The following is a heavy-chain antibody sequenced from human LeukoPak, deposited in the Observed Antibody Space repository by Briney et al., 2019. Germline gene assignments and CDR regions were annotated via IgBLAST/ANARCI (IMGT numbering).Heavy chain of an antibody. D-gene: IGHD1-26*01. Sequence: PGGSLRLSCAASGFTFSNAWMSWVRQAPGKGLEWVGRIKSKTDGGTTDYAAPVKGRFTISRDDSKNTLYLQMNSLKTEDTAVYYCTTVTLSGSYFNYYYGMDVWGQGTTVTVSS. J-gene: IGHJ6*02. CDR3: TTVTLSGSYFNYYYGMDV. CDR1: GFTFSNAW. V-gene: IGHV3-15*01. CDR2: IKSKTDGGTT.